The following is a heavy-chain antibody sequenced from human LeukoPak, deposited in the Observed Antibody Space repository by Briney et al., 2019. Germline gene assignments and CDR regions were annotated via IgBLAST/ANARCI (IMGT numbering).Heavy chain of an antibody. Sequence: GSLRLSCAASGFTFSSYGMHWVRQAPGKGLEWVAFIRYDGSNKYYADSVKGRFTISRDNSKNTLYLQMNSLRAEDTAVYYCAKDPSLGIGYYFDYWGQGTLVTVSS. D-gene: IGHD7-27*01. J-gene: IGHJ4*02. CDR1: GFTFSSYG. CDR2: IRYDGSNK. CDR3: AKDPSLGIGYYFDY. V-gene: IGHV3-30*02.